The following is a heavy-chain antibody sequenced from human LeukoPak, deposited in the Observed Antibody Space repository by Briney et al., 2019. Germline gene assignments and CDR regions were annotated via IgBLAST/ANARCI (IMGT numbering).Heavy chain of an antibody. CDR1: DDSISNYY. CDR3: ARVQGMSGYFLIDF. CDR2: IYYGGNT. V-gene: IGHV4-59*01. Sequence: PSETLSLTCTVSDDSISNYYWSWVRQPPGKGLEWIGYIYYGGNTNYNPSLKSRVTISVDTSKNQLSLRLNSVTAADTAVYYCARVQGMSGYFLIDFWGQGTLVTVSS. D-gene: IGHD3-3*01. J-gene: IGHJ4*02.